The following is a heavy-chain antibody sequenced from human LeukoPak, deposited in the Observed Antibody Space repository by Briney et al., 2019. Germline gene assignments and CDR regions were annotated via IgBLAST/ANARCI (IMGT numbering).Heavy chain of an antibody. D-gene: IGHD3-10*01. CDR1: GFTFSSYA. J-gene: IGHJ4*02. CDR3: AKDPYYYGSGSYYTHLDY. V-gene: IGHV3-23*01. CDR2: ISGSGGST. Sequence: GGSLRLSCAASGFTFSSYAMSWVRQAPGKGLEWVSAISGSGGSTYYADSVKGRFTISRDNSKNTLYLQMNSLRAEDTAVYYCAKDPYYYGSGSYYTHLDYWGQGTLVTVSS.